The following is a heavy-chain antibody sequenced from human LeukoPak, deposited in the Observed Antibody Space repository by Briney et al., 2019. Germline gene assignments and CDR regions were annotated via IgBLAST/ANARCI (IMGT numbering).Heavy chain of an antibody. J-gene: IGHJ4*02. Sequence: SETLSLTCTVSGGAIRSHYWNWIRQPAGKGLEWTGRIYSSGYTNDNPFLKSRITMSVDMSKNQFSLRLNSVTAADTAVYYCARGEHSVDSWGQGMLVTVSS. CDR3: ARGEHSVDS. CDR2: IYSSGYT. CDR1: GGAIRSHY. D-gene: IGHD1/OR15-1a*01. V-gene: IGHV4-4*07.